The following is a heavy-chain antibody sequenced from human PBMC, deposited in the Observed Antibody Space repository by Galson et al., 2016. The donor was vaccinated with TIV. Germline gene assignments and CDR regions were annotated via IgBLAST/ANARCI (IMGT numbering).Heavy chain of an antibody. CDR2: IDLSGGGT. V-gene: IGHV1-46*01. Sequence: SVKVSCKASGYTFINYYMHWVRQAPGQGLEWVGVIDLSGGGTTYAQKFQGRVTMTRDTSTNTVYMELSSLTSDDTAVFYCAVWANTYYFALWGQGTLITVSS. J-gene: IGHJ4*02. CDR1: GYTFINYY. D-gene: IGHD2-8*01. CDR3: AVWANTYYFAL.